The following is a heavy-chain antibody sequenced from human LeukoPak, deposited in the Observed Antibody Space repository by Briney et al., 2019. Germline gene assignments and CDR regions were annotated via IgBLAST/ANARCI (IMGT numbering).Heavy chain of an antibody. CDR3: ARVSSGDIVVVPAASYYYYYMDV. CDR2: ISAYNGNT. Sequence: ASVKVSCKASGYTFTSYGISWVRQAPGQGLEWMGWISAYNGNTNYAQKLQGRVTMTTDTSTSTAYMELRSLRSDDTAVYYCARVSSGDIVVVPAASYYYYYMDVWGKGTTVTVSS. CDR1: GYTFTSYG. D-gene: IGHD2-2*01. V-gene: IGHV1-18*01. J-gene: IGHJ6*03.